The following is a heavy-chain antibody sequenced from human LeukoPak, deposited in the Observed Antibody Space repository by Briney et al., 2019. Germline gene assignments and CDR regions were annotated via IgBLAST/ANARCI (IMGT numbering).Heavy chain of an antibody. D-gene: IGHD6-19*01. CDR1: GGPISSHY. CDR3: AREVRYSSGWFFDY. V-gene: IGHV4-59*11. Sequence: SETLSLTCTVSGGPISSHYWSWIRQPPGKGLEWIGYIYYSGSTNYNPSLKSRVTISVDTSKNQFSLKLSSVTAADTAVYYCAREVRYSSGWFFDYWGQGTLVTVSS. CDR2: IYYSGST. J-gene: IGHJ4*02.